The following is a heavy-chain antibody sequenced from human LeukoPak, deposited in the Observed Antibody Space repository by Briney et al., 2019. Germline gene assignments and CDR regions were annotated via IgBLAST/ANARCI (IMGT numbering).Heavy chain of an antibody. CDR3: ARDLRVRGVHYYYMDV. J-gene: IGHJ6*03. Sequence: SETLSLTCTVSGGSISNYYWTWIRQPPGKGLEWIGFISYSGNTNYNPSLKSRVTMSVDTSKNQFSLKLSSVTAADTAVYYCARDLRVRGVHYYYMDVWGKGTTVTISS. V-gene: IGHV4-59*12. CDR2: ISYSGNT. CDR1: GGSISNYY. D-gene: IGHD3-10*01.